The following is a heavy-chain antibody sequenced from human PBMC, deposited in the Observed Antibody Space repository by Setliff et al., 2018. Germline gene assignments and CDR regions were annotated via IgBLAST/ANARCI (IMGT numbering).Heavy chain of an antibody. V-gene: IGHV3-23*01. J-gene: IGHJ5*02. D-gene: IGHD3-10*01. CDR1: GFTFSSYA. Sequence: GGSLRLSCAASGFTFSSYAMSWVRQAPGKGLEWVSAISGSGGSTYYADSVKGRFTISRDNSKNTLYLQMNSLRAEDTAVYYCAKNGFGVVALGVNNWFDPWGQGILVTVSS. CDR2: ISGSGGST. CDR3: AKNGFGVVALGVNNWFDP.